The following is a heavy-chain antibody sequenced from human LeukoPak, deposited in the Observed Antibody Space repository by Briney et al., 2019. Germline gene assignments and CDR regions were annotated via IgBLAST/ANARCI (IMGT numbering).Heavy chain of an antibody. CDR3: LKDVQSGVYY. V-gene: IGHV3-64D*09. Sequence: PGGSLRLSCSFSGISFCSYCMHWVRQAPGKGREYASAIGRNGDGAYYADSVKGRFTISRDNSKNTLYLQMSSLRVEDTAVYYCLKDVQSGVYYWGHGKLVTVSS. D-gene: IGHD1-26*01. CDR2: IGRNGDGA. CDR1: GISFCSYC. J-gene: IGHJ4*01.